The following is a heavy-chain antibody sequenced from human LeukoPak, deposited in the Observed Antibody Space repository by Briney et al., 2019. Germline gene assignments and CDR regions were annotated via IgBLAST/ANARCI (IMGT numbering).Heavy chain of an antibody. J-gene: IGHJ6*03. CDR1: GGTFSSYA. V-gene: IGHV1-69*05. D-gene: IGHD4-17*01. CDR3: ARVGYGDSSYYYYYYMDV. CDR2: IIPISGAA. Sequence: SVKVSCKASGGTFSSYAINWVRQAPGQGLEWTGGIIPISGAANYAQKFQGRVTMTTDESTSTAFMELSSLRSEDTAVYYCARVGYGDSSYYYYYYMDVWGKGTTVTVSS.